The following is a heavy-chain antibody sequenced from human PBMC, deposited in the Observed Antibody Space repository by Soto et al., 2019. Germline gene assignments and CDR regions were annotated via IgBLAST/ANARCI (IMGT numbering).Heavy chain of an antibody. V-gene: IGHV2-26*01. CDR3: ARRHLAVAVSPWFDA. CDR2: IDSSGEK. CDR1: GLSITDSEMG. D-gene: IGHD6-19*01. Sequence: QVTLKESGPVLVNPTETLTLRCTVSGLSITDSEMGVSWIRQPPGQPLEWLAHIDSSGEKSYRTFLKSRLAISKDTSKSQQVLTMTNMDPADTATYYCARRHLAVAVSPWFDAWGQGIPVTVSS. J-gene: IGHJ5*02.